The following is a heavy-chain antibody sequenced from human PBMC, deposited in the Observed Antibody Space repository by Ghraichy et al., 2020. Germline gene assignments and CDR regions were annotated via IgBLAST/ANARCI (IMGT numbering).Heavy chain of an antibody. CDR3: ARDYGDEDNRFDI. CDR1: GGSISSSSYY. J-gene: IGHJ3*02. D-gene: IGHD4-17*01. CDR2: IYYSGST. Sequence: SETLSLTCTVSGGSISSSSYYWGWIRQPPGKGLEWIGSIYYSGSTYYNPSLKSRVTISVDTSKNQFSLKLSSVTAADTAVYYCARDYGDEDNRFDIWGQGTMVTVSS. V-gene: IGHV4-39*02.